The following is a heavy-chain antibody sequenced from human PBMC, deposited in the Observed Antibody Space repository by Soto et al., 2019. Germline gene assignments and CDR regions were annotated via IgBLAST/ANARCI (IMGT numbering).Heavy chain of an antibody. CDR3: ARVFRWGYSYATYGMDV. CDR2: INHSGST. V-gene: IGHV4-34*01. D-gene: IGHD5-18*01. J-gene: IGHJ6*02. CDR1: GGSFSGYY. Sequence: SETLSLTCAVYGGSFSGYYWSWIRQPPGKGLEWIGEINHSGSTNYNPSLKSRVTISVDTSKNQFSLKLSSVTAADTAVYYCARVFRWGYSYATYGMDVWGQGTTVTVSS.